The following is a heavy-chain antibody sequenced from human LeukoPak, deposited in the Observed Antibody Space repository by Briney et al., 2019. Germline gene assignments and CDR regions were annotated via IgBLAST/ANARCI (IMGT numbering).Heavy chain of an antibody. J-gene: IGHJ4*02. CDR2: IYYSGST. V-gene: IGHV4-59*12. CDR1: GGSISSYY. D-gene: IGHD2-2*01. Sequence: SETLSLTCTVSGGSISSYYWSWIRQPPGKGLEWIGYIYYSGSTNYNPSLKSRVTISVDRSKNQFSLKLSSVTAADTAVYYCARAAYCSSTSCSAFDYWGQGTLVTVSS. CDR3: ARAAYCSSTSCSAFDY.